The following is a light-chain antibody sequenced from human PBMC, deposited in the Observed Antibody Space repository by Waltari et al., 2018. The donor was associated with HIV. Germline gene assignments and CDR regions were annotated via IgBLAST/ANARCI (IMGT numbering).Light chain of an antibody. J-gene: IGLJ2*01. CDR3: CAHAGSTTYVI. Sequence: QSALTQPASVSGSPGQSITISCTGPRSDVGGYNLTSWYQQHPGKAPKLMIYEVSKRPSGVSNRFSGSKSGNTASLTISGLQAEDEADYYCCAHAGSTTYVIFGGGTKLTVL. CDR1: RSDVGGYNL. CDR2: EVS. V-gene: IGLV2-23*02.